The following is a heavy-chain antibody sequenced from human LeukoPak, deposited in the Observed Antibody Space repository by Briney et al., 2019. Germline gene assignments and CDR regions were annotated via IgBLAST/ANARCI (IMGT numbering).Heavy chain of an antibody. D-gene: IGHD6-13*01. V-gene: IGHV1-69*04. Sequence: GASVKVSCKASRGTFSSYAISWVRQAPGQGLEWMGRIIPILGIANYAQKFQGRVTITADKSTSTAYMELSSLRSEDTAVYYCARDTPSPVIGAAALDYWGQGTLVTVSS. CDR1: RGTFSSYA. CDR2: IIPILGIA. J-gene: IGHJ4*02. CDR3: ARDTPSPVIGAAALDY.